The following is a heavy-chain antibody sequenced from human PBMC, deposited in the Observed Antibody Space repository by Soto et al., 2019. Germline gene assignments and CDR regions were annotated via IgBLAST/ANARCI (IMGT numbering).Heavy chain of an antibody. CDR2: ISSSGDTI. J-gene: IGHJ4*02. V-gene: IGHV3-48*03. Sequence: GGSLRLSCAASGFTFSSYEMNWVRQAPGKGLEWVSYISSSGDTIYYADSVKGRFTISRDNAKNSLYLQMNSLRAEDTAVYYCVREIGANTDYWGQGTLVTVSS. CDR3: VREIGANTDY. CDR1: GFTFSSYE. D-gene: IGHD1-26*01.